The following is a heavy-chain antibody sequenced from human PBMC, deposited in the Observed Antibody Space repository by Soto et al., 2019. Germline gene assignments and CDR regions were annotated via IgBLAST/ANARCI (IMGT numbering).Heavy chain of an antibody. CDR3: ARESEDLTTNFDY. Sequence: PGGSLGLSRAASGFTFTSYSMNWVRQAPGKGLEWVSSISSTTNYIYYGDSMKGRSTISRDNAKNSLYLEMNILRAEDTAVYYCARESEDLTTNFDYWGQGTLVIVSS. J-gene: IGHJ4*02. CDR1: GFTFTSYS. CDR2: ISSTTNYI. V-gene: IGHV3-21*06. D-gene: IGHD2-2*01.